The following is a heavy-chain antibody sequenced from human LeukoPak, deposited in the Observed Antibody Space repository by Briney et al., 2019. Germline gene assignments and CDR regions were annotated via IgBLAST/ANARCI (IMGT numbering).Heavy chain of an antibody. J-gene: IGHJ5*02. Sequence: PSETLSLTCTVSGGSISSYYWSWIRQPPGKGLEWIGYIYYSGSTNYNPSLKSRVTISVDTSKNQFSLKLSSVTAADTAVYYCARGTHYDILTGLIPTGGWFDPWGQGTLVIVSS. V-gene: IGHV4-59*01. CDR2: IYYSGST. D-gene: IGHD3-9*01. CDR3: ARGTHYDILTGLIPTGGWFDP. CDR1: GGSISSYY.